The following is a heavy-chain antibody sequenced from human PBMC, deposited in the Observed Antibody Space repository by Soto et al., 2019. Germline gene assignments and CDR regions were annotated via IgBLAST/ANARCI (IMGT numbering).Heavy chain of an antibody. Sequence: ETLSLTCTVSGGSVSSYYWSWILQPPGKGLEWIGYIYYSGSTNYNPSLKSRVTISVDTSKNQFSLKLSSVTAADTAVYYCARGRGYYYGSGSAFRRYGMDVWGQGTTVTVSS. J-gene: IGHJ6*02. CDR3: ARGRGYYYGSGSAFRRYGMDV. V-gene: IGHV4-59*02. D-gene: IGHD3-10*01. CDR2: IYYSGST. CDR1: GGSVSSYY.